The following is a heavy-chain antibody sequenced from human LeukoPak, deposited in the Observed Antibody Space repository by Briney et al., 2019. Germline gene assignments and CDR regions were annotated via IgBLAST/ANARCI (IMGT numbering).Heavy chain of an antibody. Sequence: GGSLRLSCSASGFTLNIYALHWVRQAPGKGLEHVSGISSKRGTTYSADSVKGRFTISRDNSKSTLYLQMSSLRPEDTAVYYCVKDSGSSYYYDYWGQGTLVTVSS. V-gene: IGHV3-64D*09. CDR2: ISSKRGTT. CDR3: VKDSGSSYYYDY. J-gene: IGHJ4*02. D-gene: IGHD1-26*01. CDR1: GFTLNIYA.